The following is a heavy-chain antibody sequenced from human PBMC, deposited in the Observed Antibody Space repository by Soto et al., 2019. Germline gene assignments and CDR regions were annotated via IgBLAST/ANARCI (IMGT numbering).Heavy chain of an antibody. CDR3: AVMTYTSALRFDP. J-gene: IGHJ5*02. CDR2: IYRSGVT. V-gene: IGHV4-30-2*01. Sequence: PSETLSLTCSFSVDSSSTSTYSWSWIQQPPGKSLEWVGFIYRSGVTSYNPSLKSRVSISLDTSNNQCSLKLRSVTAADTAVYYCAVMTYTSALRFDPWGLGNLLPISS. CDR1: VDSSSTSTYS. D-gene: IGHD6-19*01.